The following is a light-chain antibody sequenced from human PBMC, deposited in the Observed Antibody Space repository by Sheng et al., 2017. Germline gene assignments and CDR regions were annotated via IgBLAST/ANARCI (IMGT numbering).Light chain of an antibody. CDR3: QQYDDLPLT. CDR1: QDIKKN. CDR2: AAS. J-gene: IGKJ3*01. Sequence: DIQMTQSPSSLSASVGDRVTITCQATQDIKKNLNWYQQKPGKAPKVLIFAASNVETGVPSRFSGTGSGTDFTFTISSLQPEDIATYYCQQYDDLPLTFGPGTKVDMK. V-gene: IGKV1-33*01.